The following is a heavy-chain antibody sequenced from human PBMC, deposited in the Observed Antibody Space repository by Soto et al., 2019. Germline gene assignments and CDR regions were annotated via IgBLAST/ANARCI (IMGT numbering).Heavy chain of an antibody. D-gene: IGHD6-25*01. V-gene: IGHV3-74*01. CDR1: GFIFSNAA. CDR3: ARETAGRFAY. Sequence: GGSLRLSCAASGFIFSNAAMHWVRQPPGEGQGLRRGVSRINSDGSSTSYADSVKGRFTISRDNSKNTLYLQMSSLRSEDTAVYYCARETAGRFAYWVQGTLVTVSS. CDR2: INSDGSST. J-gene: IGHJ4*02.